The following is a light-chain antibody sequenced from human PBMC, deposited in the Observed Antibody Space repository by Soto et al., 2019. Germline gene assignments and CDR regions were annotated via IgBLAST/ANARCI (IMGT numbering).Light chain of an antibody. V-gene: IGKV4-1*01. CDR3: QQYYSTPQT. J-gene: IGKJ1*01. CDR2: WAS. Sequence: DIVMTQSPDSLAVSLGERATINCKSSQSVLYSSNNKNYLAWYQQKPGQPPKLLISWASTREFGVPDRFSGSGSGTDFTPTSNTLQAEDVGVYYCQQYYSTPQTFAQGTKVEIK. CDR1: QSVLYSSNNKNY.